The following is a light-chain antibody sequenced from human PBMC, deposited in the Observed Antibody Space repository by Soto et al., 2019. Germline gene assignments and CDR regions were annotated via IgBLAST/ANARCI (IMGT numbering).Light chain of an antibody. J-gene: IGKJ5*01. CDR3: QQYDNLPIT. CDR1: QDISNY. V-gene: IGKV1-33*01. CDR2: DAS. Sequence: DIQMTYSPSSLSASVGDRVTITCQASQDISNYLNWYQQKPGKAPKLLIYDASNLETGVPSRFSGSGSGTDFTFTISSLQPEDIATYYCQQYDNLPITFGQGTRLEIK.